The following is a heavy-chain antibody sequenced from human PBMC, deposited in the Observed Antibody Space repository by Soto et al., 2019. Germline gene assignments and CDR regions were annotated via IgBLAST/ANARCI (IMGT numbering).Heavy chain of an antibody. Sequence: ASVKVSCKASGYTFTSYAMHWVRQAPGQRLEWMGWINAGNGNTKYSQKFQGRVTITRDTSASTAYMELSSLRSEDTAVYYCARVVAVAGYLFDYWGQGNLVTVSS. J-gene: IGHJ4*02. CDR2: INAGNGNT. CDR3: ARVVAVAGYLFDY. D-gene: IGHD6-19*01. V-gene: IGHV1-3*01. CDR1: GYTFTSYA.